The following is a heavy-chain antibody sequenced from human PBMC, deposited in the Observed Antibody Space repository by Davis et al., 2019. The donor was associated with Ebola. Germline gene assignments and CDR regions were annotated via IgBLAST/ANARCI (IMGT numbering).Heavy chain of an antibody. CDR2: TYYSGST. J-gene: IGHJ5*02. V-gene: IGHV4-59*01. Sequence: SETLSLTCTASGGSISSYYWSWIRQLPGKGLEWIGYTYYSGSTNYNPSLKSRVTISVDTSKNQFSLKLSSVTAADTAVYYCARVDYDFWSGYYTGNWFDPWGQGTLVTVSS. D-gene: IGHD3-3*01. CDR3: ARVDYDFWSGYYTGNWFDP. CDR1: GGSISSYY.